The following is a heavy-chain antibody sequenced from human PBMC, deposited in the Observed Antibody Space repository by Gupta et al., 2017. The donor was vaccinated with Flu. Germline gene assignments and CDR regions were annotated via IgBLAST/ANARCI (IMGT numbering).Heavy chain of an antibody. CDR3: TRAWDCSGGSCYSDY. Sequence: SYGMNWVRQAPGKGLEWVSSISSSSSYIYYADSVRGRFTISRDNAENSLYLQMNSLRAEDTAVYYCTRAWDCSGGSCYSDYWGQGVLVTVSS. J-gene: IGHJ4*02. D-gene: IGHD2-15*01. CDR1: SYG. V-gene: IGHV3-21*01. CDR2: ISSSSSYI.